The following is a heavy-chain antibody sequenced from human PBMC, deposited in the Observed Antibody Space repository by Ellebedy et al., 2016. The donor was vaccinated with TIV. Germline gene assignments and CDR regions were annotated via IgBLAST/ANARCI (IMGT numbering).Heavy chain of an antibody. CDR2: VKQDGSEE. D-gene: IGHD3-10*01. V-gene: IGHV3-7*01. CDR1: GFIFRNFW. CDR3: ARISGSASTYWDIDL. Sequence: GESLKISCAVSGFIFRNFWMSWVRQAPGKGLEWVANVKQDGSEEIYVRSVKGRFTISRDNAKNSLYLQMNSLIADDTAVYYCARISGSASTYWDIDLWGRGTLVTVSS. J-gene: IGHJ2*01.